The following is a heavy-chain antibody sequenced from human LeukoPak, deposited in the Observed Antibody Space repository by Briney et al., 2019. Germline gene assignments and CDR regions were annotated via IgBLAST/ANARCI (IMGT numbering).Heavy chain of an antibody. CDR1: GFTFRTFW. J-gene: IGHJ4*02. CDR3: ARDNIRSLDY. Sequence: GGSLRLSCAASGFTFRTFWMHWVRQVPGKGLVWVSRIDSDGSSTSYADFVKGRFTISRDNARNTLYLQMNSLRVEDTAVYYCARDNIRSLDYWGQGTLVTVSS. D-gene: IGHD1-14*01. CDR2: IDSDGSST. V-gene: IGHV3-74*01.